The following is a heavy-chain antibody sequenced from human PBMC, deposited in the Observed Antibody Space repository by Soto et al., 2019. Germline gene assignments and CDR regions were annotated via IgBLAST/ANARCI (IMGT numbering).Heavy chain of an antibody. Sequence: SVKVSCKASGGTFSSDAISWVRQAPGQGLEWMGGIIPIFGTANYAQKFQGRVTITADESTSTAYMELSSLRSEDTAVYYCARDQRVGAPLDYWGQGTLVTVSS. J-gene: IGHJ4*02. CDR2: IIPIFGTA. V-gene: IGHV1-69*13. D-gene: IGHD1-26*01. CDR3: ARDQRVGAPLDY. CDR1: GGTFSSDA.